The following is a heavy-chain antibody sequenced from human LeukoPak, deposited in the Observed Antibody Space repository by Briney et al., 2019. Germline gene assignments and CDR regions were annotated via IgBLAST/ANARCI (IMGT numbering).Heavy chain of an antibody. CDR2: INPSGGST. CDR1: GYTFTSYY. D-gene: IGHD3-10*01. V-gene: IGHV1-46*01. Sequence: ASVKVSCKASGYTFTSYYMHWVRQAPGQGLEWMGIINPSGGSTSYAQKFQGRVTMTRDTSTSTVYMELSSLRSEDTAVYYCARVPWGGFGELSYWFDPWGQGTLVTVSS. CDR3: ARVPWGGFGELSYWFDP. J-gene: IGHJ5*02.